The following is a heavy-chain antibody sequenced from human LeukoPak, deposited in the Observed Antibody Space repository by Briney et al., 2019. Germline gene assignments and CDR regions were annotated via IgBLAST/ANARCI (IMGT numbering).Heavy chain of an antibody. D-gene: IGHD3-22*01. CDR2: VSSNGGST. CDR1: GFTFSSYA. V-gene: IGHV3-64*01. J-gene: IGHJ4*02. CDR3: ARLYQHDSSTYRPVDY. Sequence: GGSLRLSCAASGFTFSSYAMHWVRQAPGKGLEYVSAVSSNGGSTYYANSVKGRFTISRDNSKNTLYLQMGSLRAEDMAVYYCARLYQHDSSTYRPVDYWGQGTLVTVSS.